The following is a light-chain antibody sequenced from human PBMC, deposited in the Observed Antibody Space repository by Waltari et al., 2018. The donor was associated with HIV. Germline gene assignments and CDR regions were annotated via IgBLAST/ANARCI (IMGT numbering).Light chain of an antibody. J-gene: IGKJ2*01. CDR3: QQYNNWPRT. CDR2: GAS. V-gene: IGKV3-15*01. Sequence: EIVMTQSPATLSVSPGERATLSCRASQSVSSNLAWHQQKPGQAPRLLIYGASTRATGIPARFSGSGSATEFTLTISSLQSEDFSVYYCQQYNNWPRTFGQGTKLEIK. CDR1: QSVSSN.